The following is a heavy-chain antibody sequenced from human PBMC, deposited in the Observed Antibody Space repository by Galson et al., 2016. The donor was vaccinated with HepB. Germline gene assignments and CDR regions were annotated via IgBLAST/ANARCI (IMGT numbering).Heavy chain of an antibody. CDR1: GFTFRNYG. CDR2: ISRSGDST. CDR3: VQGSTAPAV. D-gene: IGHD2-2*01. J-gene: IGHJ6*04. Sequence: SLRLSCAASGFTFRNYGMTWVRQAPGKGLEVVSSISRSGDSTDYADSVKGRFTISRDNSKKTLSQQMNSLTADDTAIYYCVQGSTAPAVWGKGTTVTVSS. V-gene: IGHV3-23*01.